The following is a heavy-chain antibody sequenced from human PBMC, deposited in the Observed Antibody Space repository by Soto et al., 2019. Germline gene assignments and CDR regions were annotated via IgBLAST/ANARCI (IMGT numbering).Heavy chain of an antibody. V-gene: IGHV3-23*01. D-gene: IGHD5-12*01. CDR2: LGRSGGAI. CDR1: GFTLISCS. J-gene: IGHJ5*02. CDR3: AKGEMATIRNSFDP. Sequence: EVQLLESGGGLVQPGGSLRLSCAASGFTLISCSMSWVRQTPGKGLEWVSALGRSGGAIYYADSVKGRFTISRDTSTNTLYLQMTNLRADDTAIYYCAKGEMATIRNSFDPWGQGTLVTVSS.